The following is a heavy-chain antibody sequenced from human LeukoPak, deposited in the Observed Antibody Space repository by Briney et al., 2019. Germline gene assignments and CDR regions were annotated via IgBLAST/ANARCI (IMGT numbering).Heavy chain of an antibody. CDR2: ISGSGDST. J-gene: IGHJ4*02. D-gene: IGHD6-19*01. CDR3: AKDAITSDWYDLDY. Sequence: GGSLRLSCAASGITFGNYGMNWVRQVPGKGLEWVSAISGSGDSTHYADSVKGRFTISRDNSENTLSLQMNSLRAEDTAVYYCAKDAITSDWYDLDYWGQGTLVSVSS. CDR1: GITFGNYG. V-gene: IGHV3-23*01.